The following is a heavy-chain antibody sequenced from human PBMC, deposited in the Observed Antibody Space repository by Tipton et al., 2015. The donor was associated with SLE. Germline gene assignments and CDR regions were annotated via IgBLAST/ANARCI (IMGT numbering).Heavy chain of an antibody. CDR3: AREGCTNGVCYTGGNYFDY. V-gene: IGHV3-7*03. CDR1: GFTFSSYW. CDR2: INQDGSEK. D-gene: IGHD2-8*01. Sequence: GSLRLSCAASGFTFSSYWMSWVRQAPGKGLEWVANINQDGSEKYYVDSVKGRFTISRDNAKNSLYLQMNSLRAEDTAVYYCAREGCTNGVCYTGGNYFDYWGQGTLVTVSS. J-gene: IGHJ4*02.